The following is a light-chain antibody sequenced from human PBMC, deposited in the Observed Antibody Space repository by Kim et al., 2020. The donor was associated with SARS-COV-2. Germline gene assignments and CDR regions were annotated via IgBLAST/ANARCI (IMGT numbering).Light chain of an antibody. J-gene: IGKJ1*01. CDR1: QGISSY. CDR2: AAS. V-gene: IGKV1-8*01. CDR3: QQYYSYPT. Sequence: AIRMTQSPSSFSASTGDRVTITCRASQGISSYLAWYQQKPGKAPKLLIYAASTLQSGVPSRFSGSGSGTDFTLTISYLQSEDFATYYCQQYYSYPTFGQGTKVDIK.